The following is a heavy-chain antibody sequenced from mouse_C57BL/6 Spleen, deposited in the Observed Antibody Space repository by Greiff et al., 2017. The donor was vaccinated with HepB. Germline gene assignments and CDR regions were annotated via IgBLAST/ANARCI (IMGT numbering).Heavy chain of an antibody. J-gene: IGHJ3*01. V-gene: IGHV1-69*01. Sequence: QVQLQQSGAELVMPGASVKLSCKASGYTFTSYWMHWVKQRPGQGLEWIGEIDPSDSYTNYNQKFKGKSTLTVDKSSSTAYMQLSSLTSEDSAVYYCARGYGYDVGAWFAYWGQGTLVTVSA. CDR1: GYTFTSYW. CDR3: ARGYGYDVGAWFAY. D-gene: IGHD2-2*01. CDR2: IDPSDSYT.